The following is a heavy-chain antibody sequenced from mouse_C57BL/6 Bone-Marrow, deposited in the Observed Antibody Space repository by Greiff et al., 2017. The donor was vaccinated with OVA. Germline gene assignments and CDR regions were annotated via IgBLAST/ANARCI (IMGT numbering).Heavy chain of an antibody. Sequence: EVQLVESGGGLVKPGGSLKLSCAASGFTFSSYAMSWVRQTPEKRLEWVATISDGGSYTYYPDNVKGRFTISRENAKNNLYLQMSHLKSEDTAMYYCASRKDAMDYWGQGTSVTVSS. CDR3: ASRKDAMDY. V-gene: IGHV5-4*01. CDR1: GFTFSSYA. CDR2: ISDGGSYT. J-gene: IGHJ4*01.